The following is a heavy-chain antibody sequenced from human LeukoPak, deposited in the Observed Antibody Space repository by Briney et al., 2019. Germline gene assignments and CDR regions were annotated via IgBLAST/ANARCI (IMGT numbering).Heavy chain of an antibody. J-gene: IGHJ4*02. D-gene: IGHD5-24*01. Sequence: GGSLRLSCAASGFTFSIYSINWVRQAPGKGLEWVSSISGSSTDIYYPDSVKGRFTISRDNSKNTLYLQMISLRAEDTAVYYCARSKDGYNIYDYWGQGTLVIVSS. V-gene: IGHV3-21*04. CDR1: GFTFSIYS. CDR2: ISGSSTDI. CDR3: ARSKDGYNIYDY.